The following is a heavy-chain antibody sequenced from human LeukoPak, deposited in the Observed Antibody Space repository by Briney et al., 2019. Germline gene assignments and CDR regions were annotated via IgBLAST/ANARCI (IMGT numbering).Heavy chain of an antibody. CDR3: ARVGSTSSVDY. CDR2: IKEDGSER. Sequence: GGSLRLSCAASGFTFSSYAMSWVRQTPGKGLEWVASIKEDGSERQYVDSVKGRFSISRDNTKGSLFLQLNSLRAEDTAVYYCARVGSTSSVDYWGQGTLVTVSS. J-gene: IGHJ4*02. CDR1: GFTFSSYA. V-gene: IGHV3-7*03. D-gene: IGHD2-2*01.